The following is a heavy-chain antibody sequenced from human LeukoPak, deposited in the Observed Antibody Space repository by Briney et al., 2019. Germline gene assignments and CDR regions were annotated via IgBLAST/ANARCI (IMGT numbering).Heavy chain of an antibody. CDR2: IYPGDSDT. CDR3: AIHYYYDSSGHFDF. D-gene: IGHD3-22*01. CDR1: GYSFTTYW. V-gene: IGHV5-51*01. Sequence: GESLKISCKGSGYSFTTYWIGWVRQMPGKGLEWMGIIYPGDSDTRYSPSFQGQVTISADKSIRTAYLQWSSLQASDTAMYYCAIHYYYDSSGHFDFWGQGTLVTVSS. J-gene: IGHJ4*02.